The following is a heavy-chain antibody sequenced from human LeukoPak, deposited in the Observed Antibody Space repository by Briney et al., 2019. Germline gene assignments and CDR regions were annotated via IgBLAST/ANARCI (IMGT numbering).Heavy chain of an antibody. D-gene: IGHD3-10*01. V-gene: IGHV4-59*01. CDR2: IYYSGST. CDR3: ATLDYGSGSYVDY. J-gene: IGHJ4*02. Sequence: ASETLSLTCTVSGGSISSYYWSWIRQPPGKGLEWIGYIYYSGSTNYNPSLKSGVTISVDTSKNQFSLKLSSVTAADTAVYYCATLDYGSGSYVDYWGQGTLVTVSS. CDR1: GGSISSYY.